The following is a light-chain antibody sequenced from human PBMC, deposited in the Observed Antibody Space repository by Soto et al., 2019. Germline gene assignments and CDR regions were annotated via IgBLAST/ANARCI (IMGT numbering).Light chain of an antibody. CDR3: CSYTGGSTYV. Sequence: QSALTQPASVSGSPGQSITISCTGTSSDIGGYKYVSWYQQHPGKAPKLMIYDVSNRPSGVSNRFSGSKSGNTATLTISGLQGEDEAEYYCCSYTGGSTYVFGTGTKLTVL. V-gene: IGLV2-14*01. CDR1: SSDIGGYKY. CDR2: DVS. J-gene: IGLJ1*01.